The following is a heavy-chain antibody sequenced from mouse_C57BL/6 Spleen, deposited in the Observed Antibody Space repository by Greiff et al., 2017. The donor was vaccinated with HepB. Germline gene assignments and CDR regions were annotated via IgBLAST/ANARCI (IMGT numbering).Heavy chain of an antibody. CDR3: TGGGYSNPYWYFDV. CDR1: GFTFSNYW. CDR2: IRLKSDNYAT. J-gene: IGHJ1*03. V-gene: IGHV6-3*01. D-gene: IGHD2-5*01. Sequence: EVMLVESGGGLVQPGGSMKLSCVASGFTFSNYWMNWVRQSPEKGLEWVAQIRLKSDNYATHYAESVKGRFTISRDDSKSSVYLQMNNLRAEDTGIDYCTGGGYSNPYWYFDVWGTGTTVTVSS.